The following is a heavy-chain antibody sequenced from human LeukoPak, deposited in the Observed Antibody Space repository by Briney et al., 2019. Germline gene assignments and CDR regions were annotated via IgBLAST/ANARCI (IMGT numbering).Heavy chain of an antibody. Sequence: ASVKVSCKASGYTFTSYYMHWVRQAPGQGLEWMGWISAYNGNTNYAQKLQGRVTMTTDTSTSTAYMELRSLRSDDTAVYYCAGSSYYYDSSGYYYEYWGQGTLVTVSS. CDR2: ISAYNGNT. J-gene: IGHJ4*02. D-gene: IGHD3-22*01. V-gene: IGHV1-18*04. CDR3: AGSSYYYDSSGYYYEY. CDR1: GYTFTSYY.